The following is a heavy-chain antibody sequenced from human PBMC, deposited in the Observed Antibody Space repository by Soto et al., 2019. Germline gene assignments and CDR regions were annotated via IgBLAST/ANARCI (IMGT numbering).Heavy chain of an antibody. CDR2: FDPEDGET. V-gene: IGHV1-24*01. CDR1: GYTLTELS. CDR3: ATMKYRDCSSTSCYAPFDY. J-gene: IGHJ4*02. Sequence: ASVKVSCKVSGYTLTELSMHWVRQAPGKGLEWMGGFDPEDGETIYAQKFQGRVTMTEDTSTDTAYMELSSLRSEDTAVYYCATMKYRDCSSTSCYAPFDYWGQGTLVTVSS. D-gene: IGHD2-2*01.